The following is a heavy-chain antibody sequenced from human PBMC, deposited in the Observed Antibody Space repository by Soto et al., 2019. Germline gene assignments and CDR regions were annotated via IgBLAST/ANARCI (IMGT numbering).Heavy chain of an antibody. J-gene: IGHJ3*02. V-gene: IGHV3-30*18. CDR2: ISYDGSTT. CDR3: AKAPPHPNYYDPGDAFDI. Sequence: QVQLVESGGGVVQPGRSRSLCCAASGFTCSMDGIHCVRQAPGKGLEWVAVISYDGSTTSDADPLKGRFTISRDNYKPSLYLQMHGLRAEDTAVYYCAKAPPHPNYYDPGDAFDIWGPGTMVTVSS. CDR1: GFTCSMDG. D-gene: IGHD3-22*01.